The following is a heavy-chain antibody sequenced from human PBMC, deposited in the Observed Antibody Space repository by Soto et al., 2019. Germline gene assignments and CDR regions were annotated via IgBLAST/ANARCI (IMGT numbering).Heavy chain of an antibody. Sequence: RRLSCAASGFTFSSYWMSWVRQAPGKGLEWVANIKQDGSEKYYVDSVKGRFTISRDNAKNSLYLQMNSLRAEDTAVYYCARDLSIAAPAPPNWFDPWGQGTLVTVSS. CDR2: IKQDGSEK. CDR3: ARDLSIAAPAPPNWFDP. CDR1: GFTFSSYW. V-gene: IGHV3-7*03. D-gene: IGHD6-6*01. J-gene: IGHJ5*02.